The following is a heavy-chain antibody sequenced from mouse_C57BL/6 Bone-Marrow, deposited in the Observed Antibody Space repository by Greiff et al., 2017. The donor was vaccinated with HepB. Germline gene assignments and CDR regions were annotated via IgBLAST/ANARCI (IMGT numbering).Heavy chain of an antibody. J-gene: IGHJ1*03. Sequence: VQLQQSGAELARPGASVKMSCKASGYTFTSYTMHWVKQRPGQGLEWIGYINPSSGYTKYNQKFKDKATLTADKSSSTAYMQLSSLTSEDSAVYYWARAHCYYGSGNWYFDVWGTGTTVTVSS. V-gene: IGHV1-4*01. CDR3: ARAHCYYGSGNWYFDV. D-gene: IGHD1-1*01. CDR2: INPSSGYT. CDR1: GYTFTSYT.